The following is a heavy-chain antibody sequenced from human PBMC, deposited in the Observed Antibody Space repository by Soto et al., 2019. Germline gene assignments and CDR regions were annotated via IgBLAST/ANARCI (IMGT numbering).Heavy chain of an antibody. V-gene: IGHV1-69*18. CDR2: IIPVFRTS. Sequence: QVQLVQSGAELKKPGSSVKVSCSASGVTFSSYAFTWVRQAPGQGLEWMGNIIPVFRTSNYAQGFQGRLTISADESTNIIYIELSSLRSEDTAVYFCAKDGSWDGGGGESWGQGTLVIVSS. J-gene: IGHJ4*02. CDR1: GVTFSSYA. CDR3: AKDGSWDGGGGES. D-gene: IGHD3-16*01.